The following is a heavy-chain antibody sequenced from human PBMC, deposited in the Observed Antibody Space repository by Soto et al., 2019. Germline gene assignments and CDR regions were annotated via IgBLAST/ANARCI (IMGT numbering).Heavy chain of an antibody. J-gene: IGHJ4*02. CDR3: ARDRHGFGDYIRHPD. V-gene: IGHV1-69*01. D-gene: IGHD4-17*01. CDR1: GDLFSRNV. CDR2: IIPVFGST. Sequence: QVRLVQSGAEVKKPGSTVKVSCNASGDLFSRNVFNWVRQAPGQGLEWMGRIIPVFGSTIYEQKFQGRLTITADESTQTAYMELTRLTSDDTARYFCARDRHGFGDYIRHPDWGQGTLVTVSS.